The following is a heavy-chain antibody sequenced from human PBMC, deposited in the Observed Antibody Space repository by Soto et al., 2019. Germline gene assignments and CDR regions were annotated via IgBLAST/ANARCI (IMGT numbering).Heavy chain of an antibody. Sequence: QVQLQESGPGLVEPSQTLSLTCTVSGGSVSSGYYFWSWIRQPPGRGLEWIGHIYNSGSPYSNPSLKSRVTISVDTSKNQFSLKLSSVTAADTAVYYCARGPDVDKVDYWGQGTLVTVSS. D-gene: IGHD2-21*01. V-gene: IGHV4-30-4*01. CDR3: ARGPDVDKVDY. J-gene: IGHJ4*02. CDR2: IYNSGSP. CDR1: GGSVSSGYYF.